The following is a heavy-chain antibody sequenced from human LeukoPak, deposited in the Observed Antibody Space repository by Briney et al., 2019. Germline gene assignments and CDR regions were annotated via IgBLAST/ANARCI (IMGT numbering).Heavy chain of an antibody. J-gene: IGHJ4*02. CDR1: GFTFSSYS. CDR2: ISSSSSTI. CDR3: APEGGGMVRGVTLY. Sequence: GGSLRLSCAASGFTFSSYSMNWVRQAPGKGLEWVSYISSSSSTIYYADSVKGRFTISRDNAKNSLYLQMNSLRAEDTAVYYCAPEGGGMVRGVTLYWGQGTLVTVSS. D-gene: IGHD3-10*01. V-gene: IGHV3-48*04.